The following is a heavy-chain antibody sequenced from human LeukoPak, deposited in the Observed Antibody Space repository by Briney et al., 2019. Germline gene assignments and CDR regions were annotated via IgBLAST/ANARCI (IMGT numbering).Heavy chain of an antibody. CDR2: ISGSGGSP. D-gene: IGHD3-10*01. CDR1: GFTFSSDA. V-gene: IGHV3-23*01. CDR3: AIAPELLWFGELLDYFDY. J-gene: IGHJ4*02. Sequence: PGGSLRLSCAASGFTFSSDAMSGGREAPGKGVEWVSAISGSGGSPYYADSVKGRFTISRDNSKNTLYLQMNSLRAEDTAVSYCAIAPELLWFGELLDYFDYWGQGTLVTVSS.